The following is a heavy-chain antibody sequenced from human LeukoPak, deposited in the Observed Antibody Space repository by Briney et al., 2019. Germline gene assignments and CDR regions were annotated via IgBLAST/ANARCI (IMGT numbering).Heavy chain of an antibody. CDR3: ANGASIAAAGHYYYYYGMDV. V-gene: IGHV3-30-3*01. Sequence: GGSLRLSCAASGFTFSSYAMHWVRQAPGKGLEWVAVISYDGSNKYYADSVKGRFTISRDNSKNTLYLQMNSLRAEDTAVCYCANGASIAAAGHYYYYYGMDVWGQGTTVTVSS. CDR2: ISYDGSNK. J-gene: IGHJ6*02. D-gene: IGHD6-13*01. CDR1: GFTFSSYA.